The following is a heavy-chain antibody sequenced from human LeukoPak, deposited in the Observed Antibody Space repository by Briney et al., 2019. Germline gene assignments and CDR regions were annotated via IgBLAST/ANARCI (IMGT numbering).Heavy chain of an antibody. CDR2: ISSSGSTI. CDR3: AREGMILYDY. J-gene: IGHJ4*02. D-gene: IGHD3-22*01. Sequence: GGSLRLSCAASGFTFSSYEMNWVRQAPGKGLEWVSYISSSGSTIYYAGSVKGRFAISRDNAKNSLYLQMNSLRAEDTAVYYCAREGMILYDYWGQGTLVTVSS. V-gene: IGHV3-48*03. CDR1: GFTFSSYE.